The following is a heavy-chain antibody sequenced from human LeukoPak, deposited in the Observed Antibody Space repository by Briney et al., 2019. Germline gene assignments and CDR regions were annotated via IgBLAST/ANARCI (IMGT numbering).Heavy chain of an antibody. CDR1: GGTFSSYA. CDR2: IIPTFGTA. V-gene: IGHV1-69*05. Sequence: ASVKVSCKASGGTFSSYAISWVRQAPGQGLEWMGGIIPTFGTANYAQKFQGRVTITTDESTSTAYMELSSLRSEDTAVYYCARSAVVTLYYFDYWGQGTLVTVSS. D-gene: IGHD3-22*01. CDR3: ARSAVVTLYYFDY. J-gene: IGHJ4*02.